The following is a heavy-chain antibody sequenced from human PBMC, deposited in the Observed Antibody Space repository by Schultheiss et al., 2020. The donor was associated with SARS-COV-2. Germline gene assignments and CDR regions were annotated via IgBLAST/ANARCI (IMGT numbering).Heavy chain of an antibody. CDR1: GFTVSSNY. Sequence: GGSLRLSCAASGFTVSSNYMSWIRQAPGKGLEWVSYISSSGSTIYYADSVKGRFTISRDNAKNSLYLQMNSLRAEDTAVYYCARRRTNSGSYLFSRVGAFDIWGQGTMVTVSS. CDR3: ARRRTNSGSYLFSRVGAFDI. CDR2: ISSSGSTI. D-gene: IGHD1-26*01. J-gene: IGHJ3*02. V-gene: IGHV3-11*01.